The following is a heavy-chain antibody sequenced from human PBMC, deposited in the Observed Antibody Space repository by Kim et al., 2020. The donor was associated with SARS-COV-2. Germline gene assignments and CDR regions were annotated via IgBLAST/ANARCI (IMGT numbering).Heavy chain of an antibody. CDR3: ARGLVGYSSTWADYFDF. CDR2: ISVGGST. D-gene: IGHD6-13*01. Sequence: GGSLRLSCAASGFTFSNDAMGWVRQAPGKGLDWVSFISVGGSTYYADSVKGRFSISRDNSKNTVYLQMNSLSADDTAIYYCARGLVGYSSTWADYFDFWGLGTLVTVSS. V-gene: IGHV3-23*01. CDR1: GFTFSNDA. J-gene: IGHJ4*02.